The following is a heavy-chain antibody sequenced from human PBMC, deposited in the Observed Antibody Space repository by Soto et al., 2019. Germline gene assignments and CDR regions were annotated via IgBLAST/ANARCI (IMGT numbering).Heavy chain of an antibody. J-gene: IGHJ6*03. CDR2: INPSGGST. CDR1: GYTLTSYY. D-gene: IGHD4-17*01. Sequence: ASVKVSCKASGYTLTSYYVHWVRQAPGQGLEWMGIINPSGGSTSYAQKFQGRVTMTRDTSTSTVYMELSSLRSEDTAVYYCARGYGDFYYYYYMDVWGKGTTVTVSS. CDR3: ARGYGDFYYYYYMDV. V-gene: IGHV1-46*03.